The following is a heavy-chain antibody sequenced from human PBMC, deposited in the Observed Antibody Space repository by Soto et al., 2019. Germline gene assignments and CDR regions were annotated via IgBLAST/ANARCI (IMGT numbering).Heavy chain of an antibody. J-gene: IGHJ5*02. V-gene: IGHV1-69*02. CDR3: ARGGAVVVPGAVDRHNWFDP. CDR1: GGTFSSYS. Sequence: QVQLVQSGAEVKKPGSSVKVSCEASGGTFSSYSFSWVRQAPGQGLEWMGRVIPILGMANYAQKFQGRVTITADKTTSTVYREMSSLRYEDTAVYYCARGGAVVVPGAVDRHNWFDPWGQGTLVTVSS. CDR2: VIPILGMA. D-gene: IGHD2-2*01.